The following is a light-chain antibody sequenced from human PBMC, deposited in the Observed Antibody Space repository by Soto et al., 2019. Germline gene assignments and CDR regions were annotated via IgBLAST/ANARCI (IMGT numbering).Light chain of an antibody. CDR2: AAS. J-gene: IGKJ2*01. Sequence: DIQMTQSPSSLSASVGDRVTITCRPSQTISTYLNWYQQKPGKAPKLLIYAASSLQSGVPSRFSGSGSGTDFTLTISSLQPEDFAIYYCQQSHGIPYTFGQGTKLEIK. V-gene: IGKV1-39*01. CDR3: QQSHGIPYT. CDR1: QTISTY.